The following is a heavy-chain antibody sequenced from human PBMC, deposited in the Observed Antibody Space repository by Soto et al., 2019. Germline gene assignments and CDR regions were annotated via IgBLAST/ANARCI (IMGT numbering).Heavy chain of an antibody. CDR1: GGSISSYY. D-gene: IGHD4-17*01. J-gene: IGHJ5*02. V-gene: IGHV4-59*01. Sequence: SETLSLTCTVSGGSISSYYWSWIRQPPGKGLEWIGYIYYSGSTNYNPSLKSRVTISVDTSKNQFSLKLSSVTAADTAVYYCAKDSTVTTPVWFDPWGQGTLVTVSS. CDR3: AKDSTVTTPVWFDP. CDR2: IYYSGST.